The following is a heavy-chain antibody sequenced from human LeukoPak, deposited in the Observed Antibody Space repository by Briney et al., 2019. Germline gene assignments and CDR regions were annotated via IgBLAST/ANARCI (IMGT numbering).Heavy chain of an antibody. J-gene: IGHJ3*02. V-gene: IGHV4-34*01. CDR2: INHSGST. Sequence: PSETLSLTCAVYGGSFSGYYWSWIRQPPGKGMEWIGEINHSGSTNYNPSLKSRVTTSVDTSKNQFSLKLSSVTAADTAVYYCARIGTVRGAFDIWGQGTMVTVSS. D-gene: IGHD3-16*01. CDR3: ARIGTVRGAFDI. CDR1: GGSFSGYY.